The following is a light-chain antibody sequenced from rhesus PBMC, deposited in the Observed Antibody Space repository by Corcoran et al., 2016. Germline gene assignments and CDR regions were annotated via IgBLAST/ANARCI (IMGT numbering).Light chain of an antibody. V-gene: IGKV1-22*01. J-gene: IGKJ2*01. CDR2: KAS. Sequence: DIQMTQSPSSLSASVGDPVTITCRASQSISSWLAWYQQKPGKAPKLLDYKASSLQSGVPSRFSGSGAGTDFTLPFSSLQSEDFATYYCQQDSSSPYSFGQGTKVEIK. CDR1: QSISSW. CDR3: QQDSSSPYS.